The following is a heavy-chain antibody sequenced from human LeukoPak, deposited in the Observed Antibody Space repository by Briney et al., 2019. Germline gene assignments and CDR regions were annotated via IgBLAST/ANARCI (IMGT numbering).Heavy chain of an antibody. Sequence: SETLSLTCTVSGGSISSYYWSWIRQPAGKRLEWIGRIYTSGSTNYNPSLKSRVTMSVDTSKNQLSLKLSSVTAADTAVYYCARVDYGGDSGHFDYWGQGTLVTVSS. CDR3: ARVDYGGDSGHFDY. D-gene: IGHD4-23*01. J-gene: IGHJ4*02. V-gene: IGHV4-4*07. CDR1: GGSISSYY. CDR2: IYTSGST.